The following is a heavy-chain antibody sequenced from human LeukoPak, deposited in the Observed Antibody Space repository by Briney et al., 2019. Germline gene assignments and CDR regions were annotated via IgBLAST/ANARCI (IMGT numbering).Heavy chain of an antibody. CDR1: GGSISSYY. Sequence: SETLSLTCTVSGGSISSYYWTWIRQPAGKGLEWIGRIYTSGSTNYNPSLKSRVTMSVDTSKNQFSLKLSSVTAADTAVYYCARDSRYCDSSGYYYRDSFDPRGQGTLVTVSS. V-gene: IGHV4-4*07. CDR3: ARDSRYCDSSGYYYRDSFDP. CDR2: IYTSGST. D-gene: IGHD3-22*01. J-gene: IGHJ5*02.